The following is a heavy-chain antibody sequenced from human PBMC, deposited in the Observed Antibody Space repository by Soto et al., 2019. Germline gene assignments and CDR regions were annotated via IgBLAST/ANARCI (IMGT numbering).Heavy chain of an antibody. J-gene: IGHJ6*02. CDR3: ARGTSPRVRGYRFVDVYYYGMDV. CDR2: ITPIFGTA. V-gene: IGHV1-69*12. Sequence: QVQLVQSGAEVKKPGSSVKVSCKASGGTFSNYAINWVRQARGQGLEWMGGITPIFGTANYAQKFQDRVTISADESTSPAYLELSSLRSEDTAVYYFARGTSPRVRGYRFVDVYYYGMDVWGQGTTVTVSS. CDR1: GGTFSNYA. D-gene: IGHD5-18*01.